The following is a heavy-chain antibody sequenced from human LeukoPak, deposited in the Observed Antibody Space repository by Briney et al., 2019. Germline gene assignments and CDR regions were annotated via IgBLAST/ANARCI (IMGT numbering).Heavy chain of an antibody. J-gene: IGHJ6*02. Sequence: IPSETLSLTCTVSGGSISSYYWSWIRQPAGKGLEWIGRIYTSGSTNYNPSLKSRVTMSVDTSKNQFSLKLSSVTAADTAVYYCARGGRGVRGVQYYYYYGMDVWGQGTTVTVSS. CDR1: GGSISSYY. D-gene: IGHD3-10*01. CDR3: ARGGRGVRGVQYYYYYGMDV. V-gene: IGHV4-4*07. CDR2: IYTSGST.